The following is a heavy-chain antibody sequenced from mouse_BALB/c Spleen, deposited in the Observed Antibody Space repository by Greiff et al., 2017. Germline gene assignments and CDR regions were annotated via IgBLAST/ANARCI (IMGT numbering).Heavy chain of an antibody. D-gene: IGHD1-1*01. CDR2: ISSGSSTI. CDR1: GFTFSSFG. J-gene: IGHJ4*01. V-gene: IGHV5-17*02. Sequence: EVKLVESGGGLVQPGGSRKLSCAASGFTFSSFGMHWVRQAPEKGLEWVAYISSGSSTIYYADTVKGRLTISRDNPKNTLFLQMTSLRSEDTAMYYCARGGYGSAMDYWGQGTSVTVSS. CDR3: ARGGYGSAMDY.